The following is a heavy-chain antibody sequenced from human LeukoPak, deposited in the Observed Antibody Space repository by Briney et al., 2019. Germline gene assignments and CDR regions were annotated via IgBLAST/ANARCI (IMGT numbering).Heavy chain of an antibody. J-gene: IGHJ5*02. V-gene: IGHV3-48*02. Sequence: WGSLRLSCAASGFTFSYYSMIWVRQAPGKGLEWVSYYSSSSSTIYYADSVKGRFTISRDNAKNSLYLQMNSLRDEDTAVYYCARNPCGSGTLLSAWFDPWGQGTLVTVSS. CDR3: ARNPCGSGTLLSAWFDP. CDR2: YSSSSSTI. D-gene: IGHD3-10*01. CDR1: GFTFSYYS.